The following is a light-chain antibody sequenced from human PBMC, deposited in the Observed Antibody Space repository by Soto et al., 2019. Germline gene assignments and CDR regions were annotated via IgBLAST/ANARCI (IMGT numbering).Light chain of an antibody. CDR3: QQYNKWPWT. CDR1: QSVSSG. Sequence: EIVMTQSPATLSVSPGERATLSCRASQSVSSGLAWYQQKPGQSPRLLIYGASTRATGIPARFSGSGSGTEFTLTISSLQSEDCAVYYCQQYNKWPWTLGQGTKVEIK. J-gene: IGKJ1*01. V-gene: IGKV3-15*01. CDR2: GAS.